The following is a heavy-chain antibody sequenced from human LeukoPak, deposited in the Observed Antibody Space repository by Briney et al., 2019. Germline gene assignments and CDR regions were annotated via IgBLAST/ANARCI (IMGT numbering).Heavy chain of an antibody. V-gene: IGHV3-11*05. Sequence: PGGSLRLSCAASGFTFSDYYMTWIRQAPGKGLEWVSYISSSSSYTNYADSVKGRFTISRDNAKNSLYLQMNSLRAEDTAVYYCARDSASGTNYFDSWGQGTLVTVSS. CDR1: GFTFSDYY. CDR3: ARDSASGTNYFDS. CDR2: ISSSSSYT. J-gene: IGHJ4*02. D-gene: IGHD3-10*01.